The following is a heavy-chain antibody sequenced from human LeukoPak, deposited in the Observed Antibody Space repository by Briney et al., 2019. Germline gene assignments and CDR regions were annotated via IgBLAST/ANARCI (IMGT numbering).Heavy chain of an antibody. J-gene: IGHJ4*01. CDR3: AKGDLGFGRYYFDY. D-gene: IGHD3-16*01. V-gene: IGHV3-23*01. Sequence: GGSLRLSCAASGFTFTSYAMNWVRQAPGKGLEWVSSISGSGGTTYNADSVKGRFTISRDNSKNTLYLQMNNLRAEDTAVYYCAKGDLGFGRYYFDYWGHGNLVTVSP. CDR2: ISGSGGTT. CDR1: GFTFTSYA.